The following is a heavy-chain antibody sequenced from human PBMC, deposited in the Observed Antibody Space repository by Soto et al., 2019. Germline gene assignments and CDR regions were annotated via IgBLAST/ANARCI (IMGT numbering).Heavy chain of an antibody. Sequence: SETLSLTCAVSGGSISSYYWSWIRQPPGKGLEWIGHIYYSGSTNYNPSLKSRVTISVDTSKNQFSLKLSSVTAADTAVYYCARAYGSGSYYNEEVYYYGMDVWGQGTTVTVSS. V-gene: IGHV4-59*01. CDR2: IYYSGST. CDR1: GGSISSYY. J-gene: IGHJ6*02. CDR3: ARAYGSGSYYNEEVYYYGMDV. D-gene: IGHD3-10*01.